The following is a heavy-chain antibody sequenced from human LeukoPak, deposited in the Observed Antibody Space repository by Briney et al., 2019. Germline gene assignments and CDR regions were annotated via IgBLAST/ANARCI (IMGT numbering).Heavy chain of an antibody. Sequence: ASVKVSCKASGYTFTSYAMNWVRQAPGQGLEWMGGIIPIFGTANYAQKFQGRVTITADKSTSTAYMELSSLRSEDTAVYYCASGWQTDCSGGSCPNTWFYWGQGTLVTVSS. CDR1: GYTFTSYA. D-gene: IGHD2-15*01. J-gene: IGHJ4*02. CDR2: IIPIFGTA. V-gene: IGHV1-69*06. CDR3: ASGWQTDCSGGSCPNTWFY.